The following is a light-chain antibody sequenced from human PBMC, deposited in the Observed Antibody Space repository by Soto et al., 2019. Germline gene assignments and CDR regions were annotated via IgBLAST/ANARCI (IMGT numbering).Light chain of an antibody. CDR3: QQNGSPPVT. J-gene: IGKJ2*01. V-gene: IGKV3-20*01. Sequence: EIVLTQSPGTLSLSPGERATLSCRASQSVSSSYLAWYQQKPGQAPRLLIYGASSRATGIPDRFSGSGSGTHFTFTISRPEPEDCSVYYCQQNGSPPVTFGQGTKLEIQ. CDR2: GAS. CDR1: QSVSSSY.